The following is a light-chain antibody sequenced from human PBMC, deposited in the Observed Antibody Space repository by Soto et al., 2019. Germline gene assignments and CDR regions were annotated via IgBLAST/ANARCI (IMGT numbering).Light chain of an antibody. CDR3: QQSISTPRT. Sequence: IQITQSPSSLSASVGDRVTSTCRASQSISSYLNWYQQKPGKAPTLLIYAASSLQSGVPSRFSGRGSGTDFTLTISSLQPEDFATYYCQQSISTPRTFGQGTKLDVK. J-gene: IGKJ1*01. CDR1: QSISSY. CDR2: AAS. V-gene: IGKV1-39*01.